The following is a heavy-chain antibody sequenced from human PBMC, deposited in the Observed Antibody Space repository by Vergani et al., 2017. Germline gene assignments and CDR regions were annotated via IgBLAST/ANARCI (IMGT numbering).Heavy chain of an antibody. J-gene: IGHJ4*02. CDR1: GGSISTSNYY. CDR3: ARRDDSSGYVFDH. D-gene: IGHD3-22*01. CDR2: IYYSGNT. Sequence: QLQLQESGPGLVKPSETVSLTCNVSGGSISTSNYYWGWIRQPPGKGLEWIANIYYSGNTYYNPSLKSRLTITVDTSANQFSLRLTSVTAADTAVYYCARRDDSSGYVFDHWGQGILVTVSS. V-gene: IGHV4-39*01.